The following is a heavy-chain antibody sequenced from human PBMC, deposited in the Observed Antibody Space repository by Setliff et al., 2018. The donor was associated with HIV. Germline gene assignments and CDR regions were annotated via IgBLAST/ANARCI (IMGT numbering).Heavy chain of an antibody. CDR2: IYSTGDS. Sequence: PSETLSLTCTVSGDSISSYYWSWIRQPPGKELEWIGYIYSTGDSNYNPSLKSRVTMAVDTSKNQFSLKLTSVTAADTAVYYCARVQMAYAAFDVWGQGTMVTVSS. D-gene: IGHD4-17*01. CDR1: GDSISSYY. V-gene: IGHV4-59*12. CDR3: ARVQMAYAAFDV. J-gene: IGHJ3*01.